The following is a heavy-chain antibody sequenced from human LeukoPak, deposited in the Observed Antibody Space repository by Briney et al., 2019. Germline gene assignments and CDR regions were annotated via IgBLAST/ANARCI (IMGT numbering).Heavy chain of an antibody. CDR3: ARAYFWGIAVAGYYFDN. Sequence: SETLSLTCTVSGGSISSYYWSWIRQPPGKGLEWIGDIYYSGSTTYNPSLKTRLTISVDKSKNQLPLKLSSATAADTAVYYCARAYFWGIAVAGYYFDNWGQGTLVTVSS. CDR2: IYYSGST. D-gene: IGHD6-19*01. CDR1: GGSISSYY. V-gene: IGHV4-59*01. J-gene: IGHJ4*02.